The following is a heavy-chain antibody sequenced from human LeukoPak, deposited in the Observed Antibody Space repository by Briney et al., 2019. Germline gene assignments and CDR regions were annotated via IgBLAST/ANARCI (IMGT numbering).Heavy chain of an antibody. CDR3: AKYQILSGTYCFDY. CDR2: IKQDRSEK. J-gene: IGHJ4*02. CDR1: GFTFSSYS. Sequence: GGSLRLSCAASGFTFSSYSMSWVRQAPGKGLEWVANIKQDRSEKYYVDSVKGRFTISRDNAKNSLYLQMNSLRAEDTALYYCAKYQILSGTYCFDYWGQGTLVTVSS. D-gene: IGHD1-26*01. V-gene: IGHV3-7*03.